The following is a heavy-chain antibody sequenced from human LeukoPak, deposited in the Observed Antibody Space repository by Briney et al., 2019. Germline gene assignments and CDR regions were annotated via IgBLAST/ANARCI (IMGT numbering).Heavy chain of an antibody. Sequence: SVKVSCKASGGTFSSYAISWVRQAPGQGLEWMGRIIPIFGTANYAQKFQGRVTITTDESKSTAYMELSSLRSEDTAVYYCASGSWGYGDYEPFDYWGQGTLVTVSS. J-gene: IGHJ4*02. V-gene: IGHV1-69*05. CDR3: ASGSWGYGDYEPFDY. D-gene: IGHD4-17*01. CDR1: GGTFSSYA. CDR2: IIPIFGTA.